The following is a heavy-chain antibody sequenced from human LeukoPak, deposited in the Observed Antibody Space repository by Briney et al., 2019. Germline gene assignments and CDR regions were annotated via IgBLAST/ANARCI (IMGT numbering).Heavy chain of an antibody. CDR2: IYYSGST. CDR1: GGSISSSSYY. V-gene: IGHV4-39*01. CDR3: ASLGYDSSGYYRYWYFDL. J-gene: IGHJ2*01. D-gene: IGHD3-22*01. Sequence: SETLSLTCTVSGGSISSSSYYWGWIRQPPGKGLEWIGSIYYSGSTYYNPSLKSRVTISVDTSKNQFSLKLSSVTAADTAVYYCASLGYDSSGYYRYWYFDLWGRGTLVTVSS.